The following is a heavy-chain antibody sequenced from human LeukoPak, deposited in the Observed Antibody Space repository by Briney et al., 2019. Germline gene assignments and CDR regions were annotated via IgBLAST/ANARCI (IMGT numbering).Heavy chain of an antibody. CDR3: ARGYYYDSSGYWAGLWIDY. CDR1: GYTFTDYY. D-gene: IGHD3-22*01. Sequence: ASVKVSCKASGYTFTDYYMHWVRQAPGQGLEWMGRINPNSGGTNYAQKFQGRVTMTRDTSISTAYMELSRLRSDDTAVYYCARGYYYDSSGYWAGLWIDYWGQGTLVTVSS. J-gene: IGHJ4*02. V-gene: IGHV1-2*06. CDR2: INPNSGGT.